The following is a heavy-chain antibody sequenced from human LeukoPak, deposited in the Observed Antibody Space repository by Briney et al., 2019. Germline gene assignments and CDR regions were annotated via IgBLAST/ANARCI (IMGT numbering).Heavy chain of an antibody. CDR2: IYSGGST. CDR3: ARDGLSDYYFDY. Sequence: GGSLRLSCAASGFTVSSNYMGWVRQAPGKGLEWVSVIYSGGSTYYADSVKGRFTISRDNSKNTLYLQMNSLRAEDTAVYYCARDGLSDYYFDYWGQGTLVTVSS. D-gene: IGHD3-16*02. V-gene: IGHV3-53*01. J-gene: IGHJ4*02. CDR1: GFTVSSNY.